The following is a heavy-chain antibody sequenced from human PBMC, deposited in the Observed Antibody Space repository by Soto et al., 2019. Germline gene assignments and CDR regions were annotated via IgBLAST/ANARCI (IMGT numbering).Heavy chain of an antibody. CDR1: GASISSYY. V-gene: IGHV4-59*12. D-gene: IGHD2-21*01. Sequence: LSLTCTVSGASISSYYWSWIRQTPGKGLEWIGYFYYSGSTNYNPPLKSRVTISEDRSKNQFSLKLRSVTAADTAVYYCARETCGDYVGYFDPWGQGIQVTVSS. CDR3: ARETCGDYVGYFDP. CDR2: FYYSGST. J-gene: IGHJ5*02.